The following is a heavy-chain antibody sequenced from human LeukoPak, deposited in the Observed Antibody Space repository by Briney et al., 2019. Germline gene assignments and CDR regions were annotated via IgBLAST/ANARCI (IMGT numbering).Heavy chain of an antibody. J-gene: IGHJ1*01. Sequence: PGGSLRLSCGASGFTFTTYGMHWVRQAPGKGLEWVAFIRYDGSDKYYADSVKGRFTISRDNSKNTLYLQMNSLRAEDTAVYYCARDLDGRGYARCFQHWGQGTLVTVSS. V-gene: IGHV3-30*02. CDR2: IRYDGSDK. D-gene: IGHD5-12*01. CDR3: ARDLDGRGYARCFQH. CDR1: GFTFTTYG.